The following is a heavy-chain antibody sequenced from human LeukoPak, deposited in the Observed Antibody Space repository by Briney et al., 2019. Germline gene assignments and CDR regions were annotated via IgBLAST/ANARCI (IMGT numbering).Heavy chain of an antibody. CDR1: GASIGTTTYY. D-gene: IGHD3-10*01. V-gene: IGHV4-39*01. J-gene: IGHJ4*02. Sequence: PSETLSLTCTVSGASIGTTTYYWGWLRQPPGKGLEWIGSIFYSDNTYYNPSLKGRVTISVDTSKNQFSLLLTSVTATDTAVYFCARHLYSSPPGIGARDWGQGTLVIVSS. CDR2: IFYSDNT. CDR3: ARHLYSSPPGIGARD.